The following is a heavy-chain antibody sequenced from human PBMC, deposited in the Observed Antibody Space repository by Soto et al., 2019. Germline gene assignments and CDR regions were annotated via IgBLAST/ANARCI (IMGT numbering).Heavy chain of an antibody. D-gene: IGHD2-8*01. CDR2: IYSNGDT. CDR3: ARKSDSSPVPEADGV. Sequence: EVQLVETGGGLIQPGGSLRLSCAGSGFSVGSNYMTWVRQSPGKGLEWVSLIYSNGDTDYADSVKGRFSISRDNFKNTLYLQMNNLRAEDTAVYHCARKSDSSPVPEADGVWGRGTLVTVSS. CDR1: GFSVGSNY. V-gene: IGHV3-53*02. J-gene: IGHJ4*02.